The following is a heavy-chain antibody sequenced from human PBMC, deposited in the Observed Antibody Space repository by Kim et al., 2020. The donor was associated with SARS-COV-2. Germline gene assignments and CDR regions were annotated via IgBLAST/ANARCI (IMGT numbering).Heavy chain of an antibody. Sequence: SETLSLTCTVSGGSISSGGYYWSWIRQHPGKGLEWIGYIYYSGSTYYNPSLKSRVTISVDTSKNQFSLKLSSVTAADTAVYYCARMEKGNTAMVKPGFDYWGQGTLVTVSS. CDR2: IYYSGST. V-gene: IGHV4-31*03. D-gene: IGHD5-18*01. CDR1: GGSISSGGYY. J-gene: IGHJ4*02. CDR3: ARMEKGNTAMVKPGFDY.